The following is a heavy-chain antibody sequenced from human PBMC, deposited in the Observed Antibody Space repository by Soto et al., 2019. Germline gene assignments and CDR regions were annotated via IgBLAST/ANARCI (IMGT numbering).Heavy chain of an antibody. CDR2: IWYDGSNK. CDR3: AREGGEILTGWLAFDM. J-gene: IGHJ3*02. CDR1: GFTFSSYG. Sequence: QVQLVESGGGVVQPGRSLRLSCVASGFTFSSYGMHWVRQAPGKGLEWVSVIWYDGSNKYYADSVKGRFTISRDNSKNTLNLQMNSLRAEDTAVYYCAREGGEILTGWLAFDMWGQGTMVTVSS. V-gene: IGHV3-33*01. D-gene: IGHD3-9*01.